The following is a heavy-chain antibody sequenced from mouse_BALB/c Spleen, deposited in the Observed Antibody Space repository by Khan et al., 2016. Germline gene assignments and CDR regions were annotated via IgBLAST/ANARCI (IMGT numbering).Heavy chain of an antibody. Sequence: EVQLQESGAEFVKPGASVKLSCTASGFNIKDTYIHWVKQSPEQGLEWIGGIDPANGNTKFDPKFQGKATIKTDTSYNPSDLQLTSLTSEDTAVYYCVRPFYDGYYEFAYWGQGTLVTVSA. D-gene: IGHD2-3*01. CDR2: IDPANGNT. CDR1: GFNIKDTY. V-gene: IGHV14-3*02. CDR3: VRPFYDGYYEFAY. J-gene: IGHJ3*01.